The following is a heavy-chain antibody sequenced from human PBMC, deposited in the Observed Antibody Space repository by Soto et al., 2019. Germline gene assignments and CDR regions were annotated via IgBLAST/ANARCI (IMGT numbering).Heavy chain of an antibody. J-gene: IGHJ6*03. CDR3: AKGGSDTAMDNYYYYYMDV. V-gene: IGHV3-23*01. Sequence: EVQLLESGGGLVQPGGSLRLSCAASGFTFSSYAMSWVRQAPGKGLEWVSAISGSGGSTYYADSVKGRFTISRDNSKNPLYLQMNSLRAEDTAVYYCAKGGSDTAMDNYYYYYMDVWGKGTTVTVSS. CDR1: GFTFSSYA. CDR2: ISGSGGST. D-gene: IGHD5-18*01.